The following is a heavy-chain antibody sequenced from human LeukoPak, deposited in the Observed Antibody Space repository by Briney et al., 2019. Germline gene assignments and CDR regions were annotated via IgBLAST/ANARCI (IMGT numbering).Heavy chain of an antibody. CDR3: ARSRHTAMVSFDY. D-gene: IGHD5-18*01. CDR2: IYYSGST. Sequence: PSETLSLTCTVSGGSISSSSYYWGWIRQPPGKGLEWIGSIYYSGSTYYNPSLKSRVTISVDTSKNQFSLKLSSVTAADTAVYYCARSRHTAMVSFDYWGQGTLVTVSS. V-gene: IGHV4-39*01. CDR1: GGSISSSSYY. J-gene: IGHJ4*02.